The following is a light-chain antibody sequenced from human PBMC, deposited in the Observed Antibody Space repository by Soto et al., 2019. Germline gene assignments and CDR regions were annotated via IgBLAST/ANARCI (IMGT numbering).Light chain of an antibody. CDR3: SSFTSTSTRL. J-gene: IGLJ1*01. CDR2: EVT. Sequence: QSVLTQPASVSGCPGQSITISCTGTSSDIGSYDYVSWYQQHPGKAPNLIIYEVTDRPSGVSNRFSGSKSGNTASLTISGLQAEDDADYYCSSFTSTSTRLFGSGTKGTVL. V-gene: IGLV2-14*01. CDR1: SSDIGSYDY.